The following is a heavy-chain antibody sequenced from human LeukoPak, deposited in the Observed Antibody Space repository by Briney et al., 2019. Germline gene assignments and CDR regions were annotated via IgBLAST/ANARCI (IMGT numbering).Heavy chain of an antibody. CDR1: GYTFTGYY. V-gene: IGHV1-2*02. CDR2: INPNSGGT. CDR3: ARISRGYCSSTSCHILEWNWFDP. J-gene: IGHJ5*02. D-gene: IGHD2-2*02. Sequence: ASVKVSCKASGYTFTGYYVHWVRQAPGQGLEWMGWINPNSGGTNYAQKFQGRVTMTRDTSISTAYMELSRLRSDDTAVYYCARISRGYCSSTSCHILEWNWFDPWGQGTLVTVSS.